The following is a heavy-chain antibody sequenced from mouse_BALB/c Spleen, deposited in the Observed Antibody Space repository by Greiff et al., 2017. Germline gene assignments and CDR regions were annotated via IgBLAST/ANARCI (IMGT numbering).Heavy chain of an antibody. D-gene: IGHD2-10*01. V-gene: IGHV2-6-7*01. J-gene: IGHJ3*01. CDR2: IWGDGST. CDR1: GFSLTGYG. CDR3: ARPYYGNYGAWFAY. Sequence: QVQLKESGPGLVAPSQSLSITCTVSGFSLTGYGVNWVRQPPGKGLEWLGMIWGDGSTDYNSALKSRLSISKDNSKSQVFLKMNSLQTDDTARYYCARPYYGNYGAWFAYWGQGTLVTVSA.